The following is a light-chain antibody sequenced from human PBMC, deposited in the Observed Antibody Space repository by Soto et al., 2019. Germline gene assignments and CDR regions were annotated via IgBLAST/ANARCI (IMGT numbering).Light chain of an antibody. CDR3: CSYAGSSTFHVV. Sequence: QSALTQPASVSGSPGQSITISCTGTSSDVGGYNYVSWYQQHPGKAPKLMIYEVSNRPPGISNRFSGSKSGNTASLTISGLQAEDEADYYCCSYAGSSTFHVVFGGGTKVTVL. CDR1: SSDVGGYNY. V-gene: IGLV2-23*02. J-gene: IGLJ2*01. CDR2: EVS.